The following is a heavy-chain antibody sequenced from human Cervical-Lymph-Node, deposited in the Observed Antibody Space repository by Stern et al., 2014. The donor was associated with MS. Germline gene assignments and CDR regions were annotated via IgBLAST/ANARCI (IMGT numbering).Heavy chain of an antibody. J-gene: IGHJ4*02. V-gene: IGHV5-51*04. CDR2: IYSYDSDT. Sequence: VQLVESGAEVKKPGESLKISCKLSGYSFTIYYIAWVRQMPGKGLEWMGVIYSYDSDTTYSPSSQGQVTISADKPITTAYLQWSSLRASDTAMYYCARHVQGFDYWGQGTLVTVSS. CDR1: GYSFTIYY. CDR3: ARHVQGFDY.